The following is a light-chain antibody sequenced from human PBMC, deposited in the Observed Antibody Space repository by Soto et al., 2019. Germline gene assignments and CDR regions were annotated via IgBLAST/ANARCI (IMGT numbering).Light chain of an antibody. CDR3: MLSYNAAGV. J-gene: IGLJ2*01. Sequence: QDVVTQEPSHTVSPGGTVTLNCGSTTGAVTSGHYPYWFQQKPGQAPRTLIYDTVNRESWTPARFSGSLLGGKAALTLSGAQPEDEAEYYCMLSYNAAGVLGGGTKLTVL. CDR2: DTV. CDR1: TGAVTSGHY. V-gene: IGLV7-46*01.